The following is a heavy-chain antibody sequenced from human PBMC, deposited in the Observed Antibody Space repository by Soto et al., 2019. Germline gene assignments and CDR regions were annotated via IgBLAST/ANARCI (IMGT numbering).Heavy chain of an antibody. CDR1: GFTVSSNY. V-gene: IGHV3-66*04. Sequence: GVSLRLSCASSGFTVSSNYMSWVRQAPGKGLEWVSVIYSGGSTYYADSVKGRFTISRDNSKNTLYLQMNSLRAEDTAVYYCARQVGGAFDIWGQGTMVTVSS. CDR2: IYSGGST. J-gene: IGHJ3*02. CDR3: ARQVGGAFDI.